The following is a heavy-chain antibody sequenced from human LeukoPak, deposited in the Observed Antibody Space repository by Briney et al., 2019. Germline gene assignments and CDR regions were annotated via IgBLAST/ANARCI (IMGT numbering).Heavy chain of an antibody. Sequence: GVSLRLSCAASEFTLSRNWMTWVRQAPGKALEWVANIKLDGSEKNYVDSVKGRFTISRDNAKNSLYLQMDSLGTEDTAVYYCARLRVTSNYYMDVWGKGTTVTVS. CDR2: IKLDGSEK. J-gene: IGHJ6*03. V-gene: IGHV3-7*01. CDR1: EFTLSRNW. D-gene: IGHD4-17*01. CDR3: ARLRVTSNYYMDV.